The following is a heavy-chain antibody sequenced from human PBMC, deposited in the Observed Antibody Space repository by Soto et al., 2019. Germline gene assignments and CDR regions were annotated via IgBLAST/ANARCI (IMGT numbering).Heavy chain of an antibody. CDR1: GGSISSYY. CDR2: IYYSGSI. V-gene: IGHV4-59*01. Sequence: ETLSLTCTVSGGSISSYYWSWIRQPPGKGLEWIGYIYYSGSINYNPSLKSRVTISVDTSKNQFSLKLSSVTAAATAVYYCASCLFSYEAGLDLWGQGTLVTVSS. D-gene: IGHD5-12*01. CDR3: ASCLFSYEAGLDL. J-gene: IGHJ5*02.